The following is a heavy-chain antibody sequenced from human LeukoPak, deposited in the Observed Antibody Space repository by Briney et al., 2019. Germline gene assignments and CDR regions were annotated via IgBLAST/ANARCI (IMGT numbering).Heavy chain of an antibody. CDR3: ARNKYYYGSKNYGVPNWFDP. V-gene: IGHV4-39*01. CDR1: AGSISSSSYS. J-gene: IGHJ5*02. Sequence: SETLSLTCTVSAGSISSSSYSWGWIRQPPGKGLEWIGSIYFSGSTYYNPSLKSRVTISIDTSKNQFSLKLSSVTAADTAVYYCARNKYYYGSKNYGVPNWFDPWGQGTLVTVSS. D-gene: IGHD3-10*01. CDR2: IYFSGST.